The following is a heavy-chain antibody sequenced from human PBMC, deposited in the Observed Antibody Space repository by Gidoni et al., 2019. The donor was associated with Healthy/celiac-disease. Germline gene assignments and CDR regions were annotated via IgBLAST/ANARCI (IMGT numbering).Heavy chain of an antibody. CDR1: GGSISSYY. CDR3: ARGGGYSYGWYYFDY. CDR2: IYYSGST. D-gene: IGHD5-18*01. Sequence: QVQLQEPGPGLVQPSEPLSLPCTISGGSISSYYWRWIRQPPGKGLEWIGYIYYSGSTNYNPSLKSRVTISVDTSKNQFSLKLSSVTAADTAVYYCARGGGYSYGWYYFDYWGQGTLVTVSS. J-gene: IGHJ4*02. V-gene: IGHV4-59*01.